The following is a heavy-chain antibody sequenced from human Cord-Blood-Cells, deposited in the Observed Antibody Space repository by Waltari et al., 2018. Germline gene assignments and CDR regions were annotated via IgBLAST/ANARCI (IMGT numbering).Heavy chain of an antibody. J-gene: IGHJ4*02. Sequence: QVQLQQWGAGLLKPSETLSLTCAVYGGSFSGYYWSWIRQPPGKGLEWIGEINHSGSTNYNPSLKSRVTISVDTSKNQFSLKLSSVTAADTAVYYCAGGPRDDFWSGYDYWGQGTLVTVSS. D-gene: IGHD3-3*01. CDR3: AGGPRDDFWSGYDY. V-gene: IGHV4-34*01. CDR1: GGSFSGYY. CDR2: INHSGST.